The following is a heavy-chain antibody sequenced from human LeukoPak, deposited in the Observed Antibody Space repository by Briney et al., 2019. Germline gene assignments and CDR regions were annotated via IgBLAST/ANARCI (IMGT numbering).Heavy chain of an antibody. V-gene: IGHV4-30-2*01. CDR3: ATGGFSSGTFDY. CDR1: GGSISSGGYS. J-gene: IGHJ4*02. Sequence: SETLSLTCAVSGGSISSGGYSWSWIRQPPGKGLEWIGYIYHSGSTYYNPSLKSRVTISVDRSKNQFSLKLSSVTAADTAVYYCATGGFSSGTFDYWGQGTLVTVSS. D-gene: IGHD6-25*01. CDR2: IYHSGST.